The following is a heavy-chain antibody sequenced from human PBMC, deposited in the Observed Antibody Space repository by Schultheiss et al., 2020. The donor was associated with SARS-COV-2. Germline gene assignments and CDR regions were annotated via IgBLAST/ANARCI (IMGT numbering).Heavy chain of an antibody. CDR3: ARGRITMVRGVIGNWFDP. V-gene: IGHV4-59*08. J-gene: IGHJ5*02. CDR1: GGSISSYY. D-gene: IGHD3-10*01. CDR2: IYYSGST. Sequence: SETLSLTCTVSGGSISSYYWSWIRQPPGKGLEWIGYIYYSGSTNYNPSVKSRVTISVDTSKNQFSLKLSSVTAADTAVYYCARGRITMVRGVIGNWFDPWGQGTLVTVSS.